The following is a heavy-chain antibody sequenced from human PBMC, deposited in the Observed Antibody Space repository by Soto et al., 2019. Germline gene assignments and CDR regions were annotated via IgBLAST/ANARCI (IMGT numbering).Heavy chain of an antibody. J-gene: IGHJ4*02. Sequence: QVHLVESGGGLVKPGGSLRLSCAASGFTFSDYYMSWIRQAPGKGLEWVSYISGSGSYTNYADSVKGRFTISRDNAKNSLYLQMNSLRAEDTAVYYCAGLPQQLVDFWGQGTLVTVSS. CDR3: AGLPQQLVDF. V-gene: IGHV3-11*06. D-gene: IGHD6-13*01. CDR2: ISGSGSYT. CDR1: GFTFSDYY.